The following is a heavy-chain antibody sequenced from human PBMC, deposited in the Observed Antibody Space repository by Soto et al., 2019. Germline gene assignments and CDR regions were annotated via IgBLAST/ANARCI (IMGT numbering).Heavy chain of an antibody. D-gene: IGHD1-7*01. CDR3: ARSRTGTTYGGMDV. CDR2: IHSGGDT. CDR1: GFAVSSNY. Sequence: EVPLVESGGDLVQPGGSLRLSCAASGFAVSSNYMTWVRQAPGKGLEWVSVIHSGGDTHYADSVRGRFTISRDNSQNPMYLQMNSLRAEDTAVYYCARSRTGTTYGGMDVWGQGTTVTVSS. V-gene: IGHV3-66*01. J-gene: IGHJ6*02.